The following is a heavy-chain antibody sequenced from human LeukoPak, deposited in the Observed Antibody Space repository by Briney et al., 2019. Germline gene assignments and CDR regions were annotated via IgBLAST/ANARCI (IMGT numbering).Heavy chain of an antibody. CDR1: GFTVSSRY. CDR2: IYDAGDA. D-gene: IGHD7-27*01. Sequence: GGSQRLSCAASGFTVSSRYMIWVRQAPGRGLEWVSVIYDAGDAHYADSVKGRFTISRDNSKSTLYLQMNSPRAEDTAVYYCARAPGPLGYWGQGIVVNV. V-gene: IGHV3-53*01. J-gene: IGHJ4*02. CDR3: ARAPGPLGY.